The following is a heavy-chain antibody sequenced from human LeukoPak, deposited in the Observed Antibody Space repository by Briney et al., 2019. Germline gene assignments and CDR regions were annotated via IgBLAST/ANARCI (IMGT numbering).Heavy chain of an antibody. CDR3: ATIRHYGSGSEFDP. CDR2: ISGSGGST. CDR1: GFTFSSYG. D-gene: IGHD3-10*01. V-gene: IGHV3-23*01. Sequence: PGGSLRLSCAASGFTFSSYGMSWVRQAPGKGLEWVSAISGSGGSTYYADSVKGRFTISRDNSKNTLYLQMNSLRAEDTAVYYCATIRHYGSGSEFDPWGQGTLVTVSS. J-gene: IGHJ5*02.